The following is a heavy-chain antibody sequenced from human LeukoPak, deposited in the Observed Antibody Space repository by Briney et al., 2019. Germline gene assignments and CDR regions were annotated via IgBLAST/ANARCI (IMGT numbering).Heavy chain of an antibody. V-gene: IGHV3-7*01. Sequence: AGGSLRLSCVASGFTFSNYWMSWVRQAPGKGLEWVANIQQDGSEKYYVDSVKGRFTISRDNAKNSLYLQMNSLRAEDTAVYYCATPSGYSSGWDAFDIWGQGTMVTVSS. CDR2: IQQDGSEK. J-gene: IGHJ3*02. D-gene: IGHD6-19*01. CDR1: GFTFSNYW. CDR3: ATPSGYSSGWDAFDI.